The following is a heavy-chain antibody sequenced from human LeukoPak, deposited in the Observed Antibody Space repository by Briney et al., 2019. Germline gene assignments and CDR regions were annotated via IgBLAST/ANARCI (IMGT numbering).Heavy chain of an antibody. J-gene: IGHJ4*02. CDR2: IYHSGST. Sequence: PSETLSLTCTLSGGSISTYYWSWIRQPPGKGLEWIGYIYHSGSTNYNPSLKSRVTISVDTSKNQFSPKLSSATAADTAVYYCARGGGYASPIGYWGQGALVTVSS. CDR1: GGSISTYY. D-gene: IGHD5-12*01. V-gene: IGHV4-59*01. CDR3: ARGGGYASPIGY.